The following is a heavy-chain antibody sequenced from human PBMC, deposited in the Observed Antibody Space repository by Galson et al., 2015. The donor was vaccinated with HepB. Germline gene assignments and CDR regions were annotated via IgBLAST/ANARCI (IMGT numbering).Heavy chain of an antibody. V-gene: IGHV1-69*13. Sequence: SVKVSCKASGGTFSSYAISWVRQAPGQGLEWMGGIIPIFGTANYAQKFQGRVTITADESTSTAYMELSSLRSEDTAVYYCARRYSYGWRYYYYYGMDVWGQGTTVTVSS. CDR1: GGTFSSYA. CDR3: ARRYSYGWRYYYYYGMDV. CDR2: IIPIFGTA. D-gene: IGHD5-18*01. J-gene: IGHJ6*02.